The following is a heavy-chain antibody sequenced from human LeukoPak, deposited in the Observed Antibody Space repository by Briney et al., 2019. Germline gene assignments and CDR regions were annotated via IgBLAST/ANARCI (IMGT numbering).Heavy chain of an antibody. D-gene: IGHD2-2*01. CDR3: LSNIVVVPAAAPQGY. J-gene: IGHJ4*02. Sequence: GGSLRLSCAASGFTFSSYSMTWVRQAPGKGLEWVSSISSSSSYIYYADSVKGRFTISRDNAKNSLYLQMNSLRAEDTAVYYCLSNIVVVPAAAPQGYWGQGTLVTVSS. CDR2: ISSSSSYI. CDR1: GFTFSSYS. V-gene: IGHV3-21*01.